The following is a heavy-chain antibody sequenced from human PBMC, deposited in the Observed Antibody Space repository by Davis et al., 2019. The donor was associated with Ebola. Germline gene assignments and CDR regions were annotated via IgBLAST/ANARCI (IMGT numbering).Heavy chain of an antibody. V-gene: IGHV3-48*03. D-gene: IGHD5-18*01. CDR3: ARANSYGSNWFDP. CDR2: ISSSGSTI. Sequence: LSLTCAASGFTFSSYEMNWVRQAPGKGLEWVSYISSSGSTIYYADSVKGRFTISRDNAKNSLYLQMNSLRAEDTAVYYCARANSYGSNWFDPWGQGTLVTVSS. J-gene: IGHJ5*02. CDR1: GFTFSSYE.